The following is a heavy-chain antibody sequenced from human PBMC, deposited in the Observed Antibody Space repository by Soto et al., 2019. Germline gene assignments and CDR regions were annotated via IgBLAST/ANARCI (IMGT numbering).Heavy chain of an antibody. CDR3: ARDRGSVQLLLDY. CDR2: VHDSWGS. CDR1: GGSISNYY. V-gene: IGHV4-59*12. Sequence: SETLSLTCTVSGGSISNYYWSWFRQTPGKGLEWIGYVHDSWGSNYNPSLKSRVAISVDTSKNQFSLKLSSVTAADTAVYYCARDRGSVQLLLDYWGQGTLVTVSS. D-gene: IGHD2-2*01. J-gene: IGHJ4*02.